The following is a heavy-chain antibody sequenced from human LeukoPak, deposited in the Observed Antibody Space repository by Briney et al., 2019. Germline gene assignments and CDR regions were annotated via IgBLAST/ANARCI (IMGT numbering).Heavy chain of an antibody. Sequence: GGSLRLSCAASGFTFSDYYMSWIRQAPGKGLEWVAYITSSGDDIYYADSVKGRSTISRDNAKNALFLRMNSLRVEDTATYYCASDIVATSGDFWGQGTLVSVSS. CDR1: GFTFSDYY. D-gene: IGHD5-12*01. CDR3: ASDIVATSGDF. J-gene: IGHJ4*02. CDR2: ITSSGDDI. V-gene: IGHV3-11*01.